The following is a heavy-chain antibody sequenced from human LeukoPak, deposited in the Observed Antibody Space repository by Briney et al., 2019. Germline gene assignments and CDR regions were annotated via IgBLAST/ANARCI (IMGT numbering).Heavy chain of an antibody. CDR1: GFTFSAYN. CDR2: ISSNTNYK. D-gene: IGHD3-16*01. V-gene: IGHV3-21*01. J-gene: IGHJ4*02. Sequence: GGSLRLSCAASGFTFSAYNMNWVRQAPGKGLEWVASISSNTNYKYYADSLKGRFTVSRDNAKNSLFLQMNSLRAEDTAVYYCARGADVLGLGGDHWGQGPLVTVSS. CDR3: ARGADVLGLGGDH.